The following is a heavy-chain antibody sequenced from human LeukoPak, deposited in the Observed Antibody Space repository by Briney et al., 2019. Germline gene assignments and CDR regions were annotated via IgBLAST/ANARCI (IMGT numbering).Heavy chain of an antibody. CDR2: ISSSGSYI. CDR3: TSCRAEYFQH. V-gene: IGHV3-21*01. CDR1: GXTFSTYS. Sequence: GGSLRLSCAASGXTFSTYSMNWVRQAPGKGLEWVSSISSSGSYIYYADSVKGRFTISRDNAKNSLYLQMNSLRAEDTAVYYCTSCRAEYFQHWGQGTLVTVSS. J-gene: IGHJ1*01.